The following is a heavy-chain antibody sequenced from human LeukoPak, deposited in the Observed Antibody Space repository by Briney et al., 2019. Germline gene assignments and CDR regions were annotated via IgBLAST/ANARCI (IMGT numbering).Heavy chain of an antibody. CDR3: ARQRVSIFGVVQNWFDP. J-gene: IGHJ5*02. D-gene: IGHD3-3*01. V-gene: IGHV4-34*01. CDR2: INHSGTT. CDR1: GFTFSTYN. Sequence: GSLRLSCAASGFTFSTYNMNWVRQAPGKGLEWIGEINHSGTTNYNPSLKSRVTISLDTSKNQFFLKLSSVTAADTAVHYCARQRVSIFGVVQNWFDPWGQGTLVTVSS.